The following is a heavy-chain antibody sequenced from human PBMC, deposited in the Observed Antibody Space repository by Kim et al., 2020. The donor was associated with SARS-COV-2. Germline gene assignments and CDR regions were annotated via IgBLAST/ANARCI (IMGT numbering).Heavy chain of an antibody. CDR3: ARPDYGGNSALDI. D-gene: IGHD4-17*01. V-gene: IGHV5-51*01. J-gene: IGHJ1*01. Sequence: YSPSSHGQVTISADKSISTAYLQWSSLKAADTAIYYCARPDYGGNSALDIWGQGTLVTVSS.